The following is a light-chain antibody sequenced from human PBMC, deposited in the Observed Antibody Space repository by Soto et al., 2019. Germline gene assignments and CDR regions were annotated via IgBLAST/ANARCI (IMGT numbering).Light chain of an antibody. V-gene: IGLV3-21*02. CDR1: NIGSKS. J-gene: IGLJ3*02. CDR3: AAWDDSLNGWV. Sequence: SYELTQPPSVSVAPGQTARITCGGNNIGSKSVHWYQQRPGQAPVLVLYDDSNRPSGIPARFSGSKSDTSASLAISGLLSEDESDYYCAAWDDSLNGWVFGGGTKLTVL. CDR2: DDS.